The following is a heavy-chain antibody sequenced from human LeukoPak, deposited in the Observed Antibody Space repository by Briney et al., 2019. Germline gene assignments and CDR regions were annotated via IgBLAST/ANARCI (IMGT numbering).Heavy chain of an antibody. CDR2: FDPEDGET. Sequence: ASVTVSCKVSGYTLTELSMHWVRQAPGKGLEWMGGFDPEDGETIYAQKFQGRVTMTEDTSTDTAYMELSSLRAEDTAVYYCATRRGSWVVPAAIRSFDYWGQGTLVTVSS. D-gene: IGHD2-2*02. CDR1: GYTLTELS. V-gene: IGHV1-24*01. CDR3: ATRRGSWVVPAAIRSFDY. J-gene: IGHJ4*02.